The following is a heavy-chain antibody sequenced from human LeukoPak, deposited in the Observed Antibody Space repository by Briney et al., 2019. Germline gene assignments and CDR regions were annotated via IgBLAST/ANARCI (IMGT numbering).Heavy chain of an antibody. J-gene: IGHJ4*02. CDR1: GFTFDDYG. Sequence: GGSLGLSCAASGFTFDDYGMSWVRQAPGKGLEWVSGINWNGGSTGYADSVKGRFTISRDNAKNSLYLQMNSLRAEDTALYYCARDICSVRSYCGGDDPHWGQGTLVTVSS. D-gene: IGHD2-21*02. V-gene: IGHV3-20*04. CDR2: INWNGGST. CDR3: ARDICSVRSYCGGDDPH.